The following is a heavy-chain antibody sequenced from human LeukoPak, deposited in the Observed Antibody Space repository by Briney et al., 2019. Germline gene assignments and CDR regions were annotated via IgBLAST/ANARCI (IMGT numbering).Heavy chain of an antibody. CDR1: GFTFYDYA. CDR2: ITWDGGSR. D-gene: IGHD2-21*02. Sequence: PGGSLRLSCAASGFTFYDYAMHWVRQAPGRGLEWVSLITWDGGSRYYADSVKGRFTISRDNSRGSLFLHMSSLRAEDSAFYYCARDMTAHSSAVSGVPGDYWGQGTLVTVSS. J-gene: IGHJ4*02. V-gene: IGHV3-43D*04. CDR3: ARDMTAHSSAVSGVPGDY.